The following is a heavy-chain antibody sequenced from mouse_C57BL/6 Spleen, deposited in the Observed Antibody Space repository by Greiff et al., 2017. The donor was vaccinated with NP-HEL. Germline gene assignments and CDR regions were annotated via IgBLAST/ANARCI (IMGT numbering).Heavy chain of an antibody. J-gene: IGHJ1*03. D-gene: IGHD1-1*01. Sequence: QVHVKQSGAELVKPGASVKLSCKASGYTFTSYWMHWVKQRPGQGLEWIGMIHPNSGSTNYNEKFKSKATLTVDKSSSTAYMQLSSLTSEDSAVYYCVPRITTVVDRYWYFDVWGTGTTVTVSS. V-gene: IGHV1-64*01. CDR3: VPRITTVVDRYWYFDV. CDR2: IHPNSGST. CDR1: GYTFTSYW.